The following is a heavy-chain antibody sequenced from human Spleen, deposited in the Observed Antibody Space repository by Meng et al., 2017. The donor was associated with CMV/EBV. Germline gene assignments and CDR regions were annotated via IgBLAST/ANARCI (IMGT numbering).Heavy chain of an antibody. V-gene: IGHV3-23*01. CDR2: INGGGDST. Sequence: GGSLRLSCAASGFIFSIYAMSWVRQAPGKGLEWVSSINGGGDSTYYADSVKGRFTISRDNAKNSLYLQMNGLRAEDTAVYYCARVPMAADGTTFDYWGQGNMVTVSS. J-gene: IGHJ4*02. CDR1: GFIFSIYA. D-gene: IGHD6-13*01. CDR3: ARVPMAADGTTFDY.